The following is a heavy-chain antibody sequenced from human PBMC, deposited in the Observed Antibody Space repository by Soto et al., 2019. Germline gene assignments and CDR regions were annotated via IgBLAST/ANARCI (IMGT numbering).Heavy chain of an antibody. D-gene: IGHD2-15*01. CDR3: ARYCSGGSCSWAPYNWFDP. J-gene: IGHJ5*02. CDR1: GYTFTSYG. V-gene: IGHV1-18*01. Sequence: GASVKVSCKASGYTFTSYGISWVRQAPGQGLEWMGWISAYNGNTNYAQKLQGRVTMTTDTSTSTAYMELRSLRSDDTAVYYCARYCSGGSCSWAPYNWFDPWGQGPLVTVSS. CDR2: ISAYNGNT.